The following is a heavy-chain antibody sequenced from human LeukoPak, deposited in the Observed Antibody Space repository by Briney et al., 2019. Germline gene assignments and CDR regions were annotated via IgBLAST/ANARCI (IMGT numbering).Heavy chain of an antibody. V-gene: IGHV3-21*04. CDR3: AKSRYDDYYYYYGMDV. Sequence: GGSLRLSCAASGFTFSSYSMNWVRQAPGKGLEWVSSISSSSSYIYYADSVKGRFTISRDNSKNTLYLQMSSLRGEDTAVYYCAKSRYDDYYYYYGMDVWGQGTTVTVS. CDR2: ISSSSSYI. J-gene: IGHJ6*02. CDR1: GFTFSSYS. D-gene: IGHD3-3*01.